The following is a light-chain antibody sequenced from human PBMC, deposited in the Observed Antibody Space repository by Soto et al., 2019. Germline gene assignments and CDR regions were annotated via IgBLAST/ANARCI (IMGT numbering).Light chain of an antibody. V-gene: IGLV2-14*01. CDR2: DVS. J-gene: IGLJ1*01. Sequence: QSALTQPASVSGSPGQSITISCTGTSSDVGGYNYVSWYQQHPGKATKLMIYDVSNRPSGVSNRFSGSKSGNTASLTISGLQAEDEADYYCSSYTSSSTLVVFGTGTQLTVL. CDR1: SSDVGGYNY. CDR3: SSYTSSSTLVV.